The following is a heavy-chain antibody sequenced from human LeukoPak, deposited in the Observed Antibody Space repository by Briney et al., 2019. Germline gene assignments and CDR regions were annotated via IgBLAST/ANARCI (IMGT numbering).Heavy chain of an antibody. D-gene: IGHD3-22*01. V-gene: IGHV1-2*02. CDR1: GYTFTGYY. Sequence: ASVKVSCKASGYTFTGYYMHWVRQAPGHGLEWMGWINPNSGGTNYAQKFQGRVTMTRDTSISTAYMELSRLRSDDTAVYYCARGGLTYYYDSSGYSDIWGQGTLVTVSS. CDR3: ARGGLTYYYDSSGYSDI. J-gene: IGHJ4*02. CDR2: INPNSGGT.